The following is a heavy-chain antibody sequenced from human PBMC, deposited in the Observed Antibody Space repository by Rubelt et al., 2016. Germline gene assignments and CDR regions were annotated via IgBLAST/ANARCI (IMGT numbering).Heavy chain of an antibody. D-gene: IGHD2-21*02. Sequence: VQLVESGGGLVQPGTSLRLSCAVSGFSFSSYGMHWVRQAPGKGLEWVAVIWYDGSNKFHADSVKGRFTISRDNSKNTLSLQMNSVRGEDTAVDYCAGSSTAVEVTAIPDYWGQGTLVTVSS. J-gene: IGHJ4*02. CDR3: AGSSTAVEVTAIPDY. CDR2: IWYDGSNK. CDR1: GFSFSSYG. V-gene: IGHV3-33*08.